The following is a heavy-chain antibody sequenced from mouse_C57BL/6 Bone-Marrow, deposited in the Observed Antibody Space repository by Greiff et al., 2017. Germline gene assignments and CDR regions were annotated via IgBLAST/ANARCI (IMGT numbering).Heavy chain of an antibody. CDR2: ISSGGSYT. CDR1: GFTFSSYG. CDR3: ARQGYDYYDY. J-gene: IGHJ2*01. D-gene: IGHD2-4*01. V-gene: IGHV5-6*02. Sequence: DVKLVESGGDLVKPGGSLKLSCAASGFTFSSYGMSWVRQTPDKRLEWVATISSGGSYTYYPDSVKGRFTISRDNAKNTLYLQMSSLKSEDTAMYYCARQGYDYYDYWGQGTTLTVSS.